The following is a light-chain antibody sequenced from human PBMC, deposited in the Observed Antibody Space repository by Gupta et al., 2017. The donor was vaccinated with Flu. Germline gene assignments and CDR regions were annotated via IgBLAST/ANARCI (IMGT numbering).Light chain of an antibody. CDR3: ATWDDSLNGWV. CDR2: SNS. J-gene: IGLJ3*02. Sequence: QPVLSQPPSASGTPGQTVTISCSGSSSNIGSNTVNWYQQVPGAAPKLLIHSNSQRPSGVPDRFSGSKSGASAPLAISGLQSEDEADYYCATWDDSLNGWVIGGGTKLTVL. CDR1: SSNIGSNT. V-gene: IGLV1-44*01.